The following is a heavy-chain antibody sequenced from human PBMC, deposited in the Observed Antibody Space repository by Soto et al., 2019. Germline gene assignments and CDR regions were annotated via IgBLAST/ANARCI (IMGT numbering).Heavy chain of an antibody. D-gene: IGHD4-17*01. V-gene: IGHV2-70*11. CDR2: IDWDDDK. CDR3: ARTDYGGSVFDY. CDR1: GVSLSTSGMC. J-gene: IGHJ4*02. Sequence: SGPTLVNPTHTLTLTFTFSGVSLSTSGMCVSWIRQPPGKALEWLARIDWDDDKYYSTSLKTRLTISKDTSKNQVVLTMTNMDPVDTATYYCARTDYGGSVFDYWGQGTLVTVSS.